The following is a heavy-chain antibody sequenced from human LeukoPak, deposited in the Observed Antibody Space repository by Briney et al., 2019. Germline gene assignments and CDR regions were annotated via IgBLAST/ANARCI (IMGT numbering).Heavy chain of an antibody. V-gene: IGHV1-2*02. CDR3: ARSGQVSSIAARLFNY. D-gene: IGHD6-6*01. CDR2: INPNSGGT. Sequence: ASVTVSCKASGYTFTGYYMHWVRQAPGQGLEWMGWINPNSGGTNYAQKFQGRVTMTRDTSISTAYMELSRLRSDDTAVYYCARSGQVSSIAARLFNYWGQGTLVTVSS. J-gene: IGHJ4*02. CDR1: GYTFTGYY.